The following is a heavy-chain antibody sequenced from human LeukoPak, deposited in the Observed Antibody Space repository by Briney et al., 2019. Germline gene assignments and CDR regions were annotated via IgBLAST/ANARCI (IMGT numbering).Heavy chain of an antibody. D-gene: IGHD3-22*01. J-gene: IGHJ3*01. Sequence: GGSLRLSCEASGFTFVTYSMNWVRQAPGKGLEWVSSISGRSTHIYYADSVRGRFTISRDNAKNSLYLQMNSLRAEDTAVYFCARDPHYDGSGSDPHDAFDVWGQGTMVTVSS. CDR3: ARDPHYDGSGSDPHDAFDV. CDR2: ISGRSTHI. CDR1: GFTFVTYS. V-gene: IGHV3-21*01.